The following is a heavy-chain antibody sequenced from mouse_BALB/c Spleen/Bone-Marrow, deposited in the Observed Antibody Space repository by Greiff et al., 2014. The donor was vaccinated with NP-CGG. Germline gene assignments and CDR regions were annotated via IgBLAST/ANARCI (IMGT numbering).Heavy chain of an antibody. D-gene: IGHD2-1*01. CDR1: GFTFTDYY. CDR2: IRNKANGYTT. Sequence: EVMLVESGGGLVQPGGSLRLSCAPSGFTFTDYYMSWVRQPPGKALEWLGFIRNKANGYTTEYSASVKGRFTISRDNSQSILYLQMNTLRAEDSATYYCARSLYPRAMDYWGQGTSVTVSS. V-gene: IGHV7-3*02. CDR3: ARSLYPRAMDY. J-gene: IGHJ4*01.